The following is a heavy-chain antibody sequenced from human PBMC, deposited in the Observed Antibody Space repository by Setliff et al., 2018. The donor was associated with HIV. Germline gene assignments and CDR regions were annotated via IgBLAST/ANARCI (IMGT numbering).Heavy chain of an antibody. CDR1: GDSISSGYYY. D-gene: IGHD4-17*01. CDR2: ISTSGST. CDR3: ARLGMTTVGIGDVFDI. Sequence: SETLSLTCTVSGDSISSGYYYWSWLRQPAGKGLEWIGRISTSGSTNYSPSLKSRVTILVDTSKNQFSLKVRSVTAADTAVYYCARLGMTTVGIGDVFDIWGQGTMVT. V-gene: IGHV4-61*02. J-gene: IGHJ3*02.